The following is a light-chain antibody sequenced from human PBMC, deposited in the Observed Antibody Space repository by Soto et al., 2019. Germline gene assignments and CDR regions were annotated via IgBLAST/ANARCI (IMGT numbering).Light chain of an antibody. V-gene: IGKV1-16*01. J-gene: IGKJ1*01. CDR1: QDIRIY. Sequence: DIQLTQSPSSLSASVGDRVTITCRASQDIRIYLAWFQKKPGKAPKSLIYGASTSQSGVPSRFSGSGYGTDFTLTISSLQPEDSATYYCHQYNRYPQTFGQGTKVDIK. CDR2: GAS. CDR3: HQYNRYPQT.